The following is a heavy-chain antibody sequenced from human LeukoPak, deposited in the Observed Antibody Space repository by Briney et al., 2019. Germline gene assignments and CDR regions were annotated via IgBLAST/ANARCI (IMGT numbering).Heavy chain of an antibody. CDR1: GDSITSYY. Sequence: SETLSLTCTVSGDSITSYYWSWIRQPPGRGLEWIGYIYFSGSTNYNPSLKSRLTISVDTSKKQFSLKLNSVTAADTAVYYCARRSSSLLPYSHAFDIWGQGTVVTVSS. CDR3: ARRSSSLLPYSHAFDI. V-gene: IGHV4-59*08. J-gene: IGHJ3*02. CDR2: IYFSGST. D-gene: IGHD3-22*01.